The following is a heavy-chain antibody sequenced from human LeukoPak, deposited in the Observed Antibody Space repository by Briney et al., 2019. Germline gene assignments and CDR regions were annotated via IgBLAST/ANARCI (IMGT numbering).Heavy chain of an antibody. D-gene: IGHD3-10*01. CDR3: ARVVELDYYYYYMDV. CDR2: INTNTGNP. Sequence: ASVKVSCKASGGTVSNYVITWVRQAPGQGLEWMGWINTNTGNPTYAQGFTGRFVFSLDTSVSTAYLQISSLKAEDTAVYYCARVVELDYYYYYMDVWGKGTTVTVSS. V-gene: IGHV7-4-1*02. CDR1: GGTVSNYV. J-gene: IGHJ6*03.